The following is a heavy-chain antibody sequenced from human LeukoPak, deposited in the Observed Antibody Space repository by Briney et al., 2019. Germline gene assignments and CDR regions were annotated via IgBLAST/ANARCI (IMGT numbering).Heavy chain of an antibody. CDR2: ISYDGSNK. Sequence: GGSLRLSCAASGFTFSSYGMHWVRQAPGKGLEWVAVISYDGSNKYYADSVKGRFTISRDNSKNTLYLQMNSLRAEDTAVYYCAKEGYYDSSGPTPDYWGQGTLVTVSS. D-gene: IGHD3-22*01. J-gene: IGHJ4*02. CDR1: GFTFSSYG. CDR3: AKEGYYDSSGPTPDY. V-gene: IGHV3-30*18.